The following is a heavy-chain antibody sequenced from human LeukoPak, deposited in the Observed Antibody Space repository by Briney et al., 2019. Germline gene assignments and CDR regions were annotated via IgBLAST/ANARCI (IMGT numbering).Heavy chain of an antibody. Sequence: SQTLSLTCAISGDSVSSDSVVWNWLRQSPSRGLEWLGRTYYRSKWYNDYAGSVKSRITFNPDTSKNQVSLQLRSVTPDDTAVYYCARGGSGWAFDYWGRGSLVTVSS. J-gene: IGHJ4*02. CDR3: ARGGSGWAFDY. D-gene: IGHD6-19*01. V-gene: IGHV6-1*01. CDR2: TYYRSKWYN. CDR1: GDSVSSDSVV.